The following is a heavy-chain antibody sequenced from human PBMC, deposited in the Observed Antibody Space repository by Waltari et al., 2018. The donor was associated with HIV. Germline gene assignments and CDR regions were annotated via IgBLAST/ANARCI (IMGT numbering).Heavy chain of an antibody. CDR3: AREGYFDWLNSIDY. J-gene: IGHJ4*02. Sequence: EVQLVESGGGLVQPGGSLRLSCAASGFTFSSYWMSLVRQAPGKGLEWVANIKQDGSEKYYVDSVKGRFTISRDNAKNSLYLQMNSLRAEDTAVYYCAREGYFDWLNSIDYWGQGTLVTVSS. CDR2: IKQDGSEK. D-gene: IGHD3-9*01. V-gene: IGHV3-7*01. CDR1: GFTFSSYW.